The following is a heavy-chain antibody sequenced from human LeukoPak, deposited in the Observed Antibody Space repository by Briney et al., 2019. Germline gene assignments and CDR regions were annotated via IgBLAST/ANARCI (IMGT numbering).Heavy chain of an antibody. CDR3: ARVAGYDSSGYYHARPYYFDY. CDR2: INHSGST. J-gene: IGHJ4*02. D-gene: IGHD3-22*01. CDR1: GGSFSGYY. Sequence: SETLSLTCAVYGGSFSGYYWSWIRQPPGKGLEWIGEINHSGSTNYNPSLKSRVTISVDTSKNQFSLKLSSVTAADTAVYYCARVAGYDSSGYYHARPYYFDYWGQGTLVTVSS. V-gene: IGHV4-34*01.